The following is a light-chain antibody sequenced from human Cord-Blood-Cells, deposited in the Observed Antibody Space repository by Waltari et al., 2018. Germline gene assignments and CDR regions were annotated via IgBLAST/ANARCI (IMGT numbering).Light chain of an antibody. J-gene: IGKJ3*01. V-gene: IGKV4-1*01. CDR2: WAS. CDR3: QQYYSTPFT. CDR1: QSVLYSSNNKNY. Sequence: DIVMNQSPDSLAVSLGERATINCKSSQSVLYSSNNKNYLAWYQQKPGQPPKLLIYWASTRESGVPDRFSGSGSGTEFTLTISSLQAEDVSVYYCQQYYSTPFTFGPGTKVDIK.